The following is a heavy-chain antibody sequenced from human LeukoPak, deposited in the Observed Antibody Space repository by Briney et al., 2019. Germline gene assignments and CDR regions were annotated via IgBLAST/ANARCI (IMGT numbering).Heavy chain of an antibody. CDR1: GYTFTSYD. D-gene: IGHD2-2*01. V-gene: IGHV1-8*01. Sequence: GASVKVSCKASGYTFTSYDINWVRQATGQGLEWMGWMNPNSGNTGYAQKFQGRVTMTRNTSISTAYMELSSLRSEDTAVYYCARVPHCSSTSCRYYFDYWGQRTLVTVSS. J-gene: IGHJ4*02. CDR2: MNPNSGNT. CDR3: ARVPHCSSTSCRYYFDY.